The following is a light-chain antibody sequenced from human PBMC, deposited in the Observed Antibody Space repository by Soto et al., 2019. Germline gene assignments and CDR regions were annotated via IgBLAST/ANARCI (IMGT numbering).Light chain of an antibody. J-gene: IGLJ1*01. V-gene: IGLV2-14*01. Sequence: QSALTQPASVSGSPGQSITISCTGASSDVGGFNYVSWYQQHPDKAPKLIIYVVSNRPSGVSNRFSGSKSGNTASLTISGLQAEDEADYYCSSYTSSGTPDVFGTGTKLTVL. CDR3: SSYTSSGTPDV. CDR1: SSDVGGFNY. CDR2: VVS.